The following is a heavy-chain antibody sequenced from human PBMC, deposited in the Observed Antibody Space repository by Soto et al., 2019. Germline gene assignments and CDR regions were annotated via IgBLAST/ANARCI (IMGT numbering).Heavy chain of an antibody. Sequence: SETLSLTCTVSGGSISSGDYYWSWIRQPPGKGLQWIGYIYYSGSTYYNPSLKSRVTISVDTSKNQFSLKLSSVTAADTAVYYCAGYYDSSGSLPSHWGQGTLVTVSS. CDR3: AGYYDSSGSLPSH. D-gene: IGHD3-22*01. V-gene: IGHV4-30-4*01. J-gene: IGHJ1*01. CDR2: IYYSGST. CDR1: GGSISSGDYY.